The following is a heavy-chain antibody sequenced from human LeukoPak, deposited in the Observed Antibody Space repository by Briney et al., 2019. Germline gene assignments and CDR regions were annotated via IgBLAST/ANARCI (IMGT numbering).Heavy chain of an antibody. CDR2: ISSSSSYT. D-gene: IGHD1-26*01. J-gene: IGHJ5*02. CDR3: AREGSGSHVNWFDP. CDR1: GFTFSSYS. Sequence: GGSLRLSCAPSGFTFSSYSMNWVRQAPGKGLEWVSSISSSSSYTYYADSVKGRFTISRDNAKNSLYLQMNSLRAEDTAVYYCAREGSGSHVNWFDPWGQGTLVTVSS. V-gene: IGHV3-21*01.